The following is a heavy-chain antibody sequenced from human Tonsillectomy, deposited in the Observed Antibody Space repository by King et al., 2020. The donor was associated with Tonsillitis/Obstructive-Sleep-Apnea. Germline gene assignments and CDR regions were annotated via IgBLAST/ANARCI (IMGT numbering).Heavy chain of an antibody. D-gene: IGHD3-16*01. CDR2: ISYDGSNK. CDR1: GFTFSSYA. CDR3: ARGRGMGGDFDI. J-gene: IGHJ3*02. Sequence: VQLVESGGGVVQPGRSLRLSCAASGFTFSSYAMHWVRQAPGKGLEWVAVISYDGSNKYYADSVKGRFTISRDNSKNTLYLQMNSLRAEDTAVYYCARGRGMGGDFDIWGQGTMVTVSS. V-gene: IGHV3-30*04.